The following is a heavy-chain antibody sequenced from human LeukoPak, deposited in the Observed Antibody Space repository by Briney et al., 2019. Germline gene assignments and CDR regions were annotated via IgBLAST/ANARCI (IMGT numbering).Heavy chain of an antibody. CDR2: ISDSGGSA. CDR3: ATGAYYAD. D-gene: IGHD3-3*01. CDR1: GFPFSSYS. Sequence: GGSLRLSRAASGFPFSSYSMNWVRQALGKGLEWVSTISDSGGSAYYADSVKGRFTISRDNSKNTLYLQMNSLRVDDTAVYYCATGAYYADWGQGTLVTVSS. J-gene: IGHJ1*01. V-gene: IGHV3-23*01.